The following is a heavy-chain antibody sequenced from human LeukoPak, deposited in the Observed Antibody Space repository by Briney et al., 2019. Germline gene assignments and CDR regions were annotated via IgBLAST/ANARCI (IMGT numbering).Heavy chain of an antibody. V-gene: IGHV3-7*01. CDR1: GFTFSGYW. CDR2: IKQDGSEK. D-gene: IGHD3-22*01. CDR3: VRDWGY. Sequence: PGGSLRLSCAASGFTFSGYWMSWVRQAPGKGLEWVANIKQDGSEKYYMDSVGGRFTISRDNAKNSLFLQMNSLRAEDTAVYYCVRDWGYWGQGTLVTVSS. J-gene: IGHJ4*02.